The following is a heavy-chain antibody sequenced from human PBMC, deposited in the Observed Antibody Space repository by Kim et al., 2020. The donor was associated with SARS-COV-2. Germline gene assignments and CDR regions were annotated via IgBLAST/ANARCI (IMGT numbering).Heavy chain of an antibody. CDR1: GGSFSGYH. J-gene: IGHJ6*01. D-gene: IGHD3-3*01. CDR2: INHSGST. CDR3: ARSRAGVVPTPILALGPYYEYHAMDV. Sequence: SETLSLTCAVYGGSFSGYHWTWIRQPPGKGMEWIGEINHSGSTNCNPSLKSRVTISLDTSKNHFSLKLRSVNAADTAVYYCARSRAGVVPTPILALGPYYEYHAMDVWGRGTTVTVST. V-gene: IGHV4-34*01.